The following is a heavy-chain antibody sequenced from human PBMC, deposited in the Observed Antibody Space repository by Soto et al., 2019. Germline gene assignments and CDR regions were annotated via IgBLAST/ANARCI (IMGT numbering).Heavy chain of an antibody. J-gene: IGHJ5*02. V-gene: IGHV3-30*18. D-gene: IGHD4-17*01. CDR3: AKVCPIWSTGDYGECDFDP. CDR1: GFTFSSYD. Sequence: QVQLVESGGGVVQPGRSLRLSCAASGFTFSSYDMHWVRQAPGKGLEWVTLTSYDGNNKYYADSVKGRFTISRDNSRNTLYLQMNSLRGEDTAVYYCAKVCPIWSTGDYGECDFDPWGQGALVSVSS. CDR2: TSYDGNNK.